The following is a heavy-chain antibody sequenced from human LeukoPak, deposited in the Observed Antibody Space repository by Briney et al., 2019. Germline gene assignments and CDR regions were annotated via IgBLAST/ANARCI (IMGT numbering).Heavy chain of an antibody. CDR2: INPNSGGT. Sequence: ASVKVSCKASGYTFTGYYMHWVRQAPGQGLEWMGWINPNSGGTNYAQKFQGRVTMTRDTSISTAYMELSRLRSDDTAVYYCARVTSPGYYDSSGYWYAFDIWGQGTMVAVSS. D-gene: IGHD3-22*01. CDR1: GYTFTGYY. J-gene: IGHJ3*02. V-gene: IGHV1-2*02. CDR3: ARVTSPGYYDSSGYWYAFDI.